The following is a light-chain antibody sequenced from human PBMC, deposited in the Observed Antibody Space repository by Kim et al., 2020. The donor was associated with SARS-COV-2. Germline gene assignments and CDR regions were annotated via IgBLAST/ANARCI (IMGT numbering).Light chain of an antibody. CDR3: QSYDSGYVV. CDR1: SGSIASNY. J-gene: IGLJ2*01. Sequence: NFMLTQPHSVSESPGKTVTISCTRSSGSIASNYVQWYQQRPGSAPTTVIYEDNQRPSGVPDRFSGSIDSSSNSASLTISGLKTEDEADYYCQSYDSGYVVFGGGTQLTVL. CDR2: EDN. V-gene: IGLV6-57*04.